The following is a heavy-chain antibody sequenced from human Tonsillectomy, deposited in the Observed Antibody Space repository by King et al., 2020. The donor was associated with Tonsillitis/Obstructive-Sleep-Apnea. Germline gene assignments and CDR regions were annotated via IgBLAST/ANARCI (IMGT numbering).Heavy chain of an antibody. D-gene: IGHD4-11*01. Sequence: QVQLVESGGGVVQPGRSLRLSCAASGFTFSSFGMHWVRQAPGQGLEWVAVIWYDGTNKFYADSVKGRFTISRDNSKNTLYLQMNSLRVEDTAVYYCARVHDYTVYQEGIWFDPWGQGTLVTVSS. J-gene: IGHJ5*02. CDR2: IWYDGTNK. CDR3: ARVHDYTVYQEGIWFDP. CDR1: GFTFSSFG. V-gene: IGHV3-33*01.